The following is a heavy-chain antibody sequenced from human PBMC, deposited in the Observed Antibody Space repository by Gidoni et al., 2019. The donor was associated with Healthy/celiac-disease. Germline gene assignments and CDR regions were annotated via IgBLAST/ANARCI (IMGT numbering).Heavy chain of an antibody. CDR3: ARVGIAARPYYYYYGMDV. Sequence: QVQLVESGGGVVQPGRSLRLSCAAPGCTFSSYGMHWVRQAPGKGLEWVAVIWYDGSNKYYADSVKGRFTISRDNSKNTLYLQMNSLRAEDTAVYYCARVGIAARPYYYYYGMDVWGQGTTVTVSS. CDR1: GCTFSSYG. CDR2: IWYDGSNK. D-gene: IGHD6-6*01. J-gene: IGHJ6*02. V-gene: IGHV3-33*01.